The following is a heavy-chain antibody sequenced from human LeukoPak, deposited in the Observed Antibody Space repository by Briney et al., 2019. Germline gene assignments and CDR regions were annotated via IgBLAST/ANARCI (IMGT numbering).Heavy chain of an antibody. D-gene: IGHD3-16*02. Sequence: ASVKVSCKAAGYTFTDNGISWVRHAPGEGLEWMGWISANSGKTNYAQRFQGRVTMTRETSSSTVYMELRSLRSDDTAVYFCARDKNYRFDYWGQGTLVSVTS. V-gene: IGHV1-18*01. CDR1: GYTFTDNG. CDR3: ARDKNYRFDY. CDR2: ISANSGKT. J-gene: IGHJ4*02.